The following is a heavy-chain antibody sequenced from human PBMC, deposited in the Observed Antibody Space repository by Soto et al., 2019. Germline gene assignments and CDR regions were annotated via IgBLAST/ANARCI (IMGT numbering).Heavy chain of an antibody. J-gene: IGHJ4*02. Sequence: TLSLTCTVSGGSISSSSYYWGWIRQPPGKGLEWIGSIYYSGSTYYNPSLKSRVTISVDTSKNQFSLKLSSVTAADTAVYYCARLGIAVAGNDYWGQGTLVTVSS. CDR2: IYYSGST. V-gene: IGHV4-39*01. D-gene: IGHD6-19*01. CDR1: GGSISSSSYY. CDR3: ARLGIAVAGNDY.